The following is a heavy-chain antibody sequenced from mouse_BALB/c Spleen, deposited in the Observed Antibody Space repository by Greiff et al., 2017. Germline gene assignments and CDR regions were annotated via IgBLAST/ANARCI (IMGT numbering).Heavy chain of an antibody. CDR3: ARSGYGSSYDYAMDY. CDR1: GDSITSGY. Sequence: DVQLQESGPSLVKPSQTLSLTCSVTGDSITSGYWNWIRKFPGNKLEYMGYISYSGSTYYNPSLKSRISITRDTSKNQYYLQLNSVTTEDTATYYCARSGYGSSYDYAMDYWGQGTSVTVSS. V-gene: IGHV3-8*02. J-gene: IGHJ4*01. CDR2: ISYSGST. D-gene: IGHD1-1*01.